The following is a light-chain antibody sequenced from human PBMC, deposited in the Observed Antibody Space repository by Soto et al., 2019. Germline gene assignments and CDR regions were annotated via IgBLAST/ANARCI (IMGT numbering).Light chain of an antibody. CDR3: QQYNSYPLT. CDR1: QSISSW. Sequence: DIQMTQSHSTLSASVGDRVTITCRASQSISSWLAWYQQKPGKAPKLLIYDASSLESGVPSRFSGSGSGTEFTLTISSLQPDDFATYNCQQYNSYPLTFAGGTKVDIK. CDR2: DAS. J-gene: IGKJ4*01. V-gene: IGKV1-5*01.